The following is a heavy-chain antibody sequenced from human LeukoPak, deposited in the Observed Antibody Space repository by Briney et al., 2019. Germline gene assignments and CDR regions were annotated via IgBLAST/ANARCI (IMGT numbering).Heavy chain of an antibody. CDR2: IKQDGSEK. D-gene: IGHD3-10*01. Sequence: GGSLRLSCAASGFTFSNYWMTWVRQAPGKGLEWVANIKQDGSEKYYVDSVKGRFTISRDNAKNSLYLQMNSLRAEDTAVYYCARGGFRAYYCDSWGQGTLVTVSS. J-gene: IGHJ4*02. CDR3: ARGGFRAYYCDS. CDR1: GFTFSNYW. V-gene: IGHV3-7*01.